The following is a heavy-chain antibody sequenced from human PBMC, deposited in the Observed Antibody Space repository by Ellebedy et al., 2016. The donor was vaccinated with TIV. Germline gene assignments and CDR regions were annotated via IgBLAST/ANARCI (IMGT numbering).Heavy chain of an antibody. CDR2: ISDSSGGT. J-gene: IGHJ3*02. CDR1: GFTFSNYA. CDR3: VRDNQHAFDT. Sequence: GESLKISCAASGFTFSNYAMGWVRQAPGKGLVWVSFISDSSGGTYFTDSVEGRFTISRNNSENTLYLKINSLRAEDTAVYYCVRDNQHAFDTWGQGTMVTVSS. D-gene: IGHD2-2*01. V-gene: IGHV3-23*01.